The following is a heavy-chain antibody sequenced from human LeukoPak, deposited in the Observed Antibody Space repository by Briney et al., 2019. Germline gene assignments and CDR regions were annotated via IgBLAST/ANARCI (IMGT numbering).Heavy chain of an antibody. CDR1: GFTFSNYW. D-gene: IGHD3-10*01. V-gene: IGHV3-7*01. CDR2: INPHGSEK. Sequence: GGSLRLSCVASGFTFSNYWMGWVRQAPGKGLEWVANINPHGSEKYYVDSEEGRFTVSKDNAKNSVYLQMNSLRVEDTGIHYCGRWGVNAGLDYWGQGTLVTVSS. J-gene: IGHJ4*02. CDR3: GRWGVNAGLDY.